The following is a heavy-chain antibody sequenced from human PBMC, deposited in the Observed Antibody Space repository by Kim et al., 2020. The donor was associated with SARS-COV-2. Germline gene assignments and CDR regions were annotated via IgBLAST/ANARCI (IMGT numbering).Heavy chain of an antibody. CDR3: IRHPDILHGDYWYFDL. CDR1: GFTFSGSA. J-gene: IGHJ2*01. CDR2: IRSKANSYAT. D-gene: IGHD4-17*01. Sequence: GGSLRLSCAASGFTFSGSAMHWVRQASGKGLEWVGRIRSKANSYATAYAASVKGRFTISRDDSKNTAYLQMNSLKTEDTAVYYCIRHPDILHGDYWYFDLWGRGTLVTVSS. V-gene: IGHV3-73*01.